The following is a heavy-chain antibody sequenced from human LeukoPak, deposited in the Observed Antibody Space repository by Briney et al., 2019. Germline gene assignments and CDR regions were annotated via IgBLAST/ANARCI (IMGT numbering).Heavy chain of an antibody. Sequence: PSETLSLTCTVSGYSISSGYYWGWIRQPPGKGLEWIGSIYHSGSTYYNPSLKSRVTISVDTSKNQFSLKLSSVTAADTAVYYCARVSRWEPKRYGSGSYPNYYYYMDVWGKGTTVTISS. D-gene: IGHD3-10*01. CDR1: GYSISSGYY. J-gene: IGHJ6*03. V-gene: IGHV4-38-2*02. CDR2: IYHSGST. CDR3: ARVSRWEPKRYGSGSYPNYYYYMDV.